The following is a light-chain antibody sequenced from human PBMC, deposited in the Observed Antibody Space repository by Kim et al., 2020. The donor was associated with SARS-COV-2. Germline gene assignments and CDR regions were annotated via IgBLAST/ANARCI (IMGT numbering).Light chain of an antibody. CDR1: QGISNH. CDR3: QQYNTFPFT. CDR2: GAS. J-gene: IGKJ5*01. Sequence: ASVGDRVSINCRASQGISNHLAWFQQKPGKAPKSLIYGASSLYSGVTSKFRGSGSGTDFTLTISSLEPEDFATYYCQQYNTFPFTFGQGTRLEIK. V-gene: IGKV1-16*02.